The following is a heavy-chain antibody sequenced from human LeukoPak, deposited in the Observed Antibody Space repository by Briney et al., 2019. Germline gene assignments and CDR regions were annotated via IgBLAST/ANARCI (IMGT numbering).Heavy chain of an antibody. J-gene: IGHJ4*02. V-gene: IGHV3-11*04. D-gene: IGHD1-7*01. Sequence: GRSLRLSCAASGFTFSDYYMSWIRQAPGKGLEWVSYISSSGSTIYYADSVKGRFTISRDNAKNSFYLQMNSLRAEDTAVYYCARELDLYNWNYGGGYYFDYWGQGTLVTVSS. CDR1: GFTFSDYY. CDR2: ISSSGSTI. CDR3: ARELDLYNWNYGGGYYFDY.